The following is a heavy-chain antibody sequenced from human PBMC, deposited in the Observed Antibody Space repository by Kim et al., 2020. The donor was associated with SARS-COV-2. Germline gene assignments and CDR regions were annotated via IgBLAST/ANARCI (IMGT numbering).Heavy chain of an antibody. D-gene: IGHD2-2*01. V-gene: IGHV3-7*04. J-gene: IGHJ6*02. CDR3: ARQQLQSPSYCYGMDV. Sequence: SVKGRITIPRDNAKNSLYLQMNSLRAEDTAVYYCARQQLQSPSYCYGMDVWGQGTTVTVSS.